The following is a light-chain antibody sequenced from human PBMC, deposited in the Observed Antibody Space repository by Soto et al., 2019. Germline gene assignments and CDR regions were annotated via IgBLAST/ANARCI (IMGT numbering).Light chain of an antibody. CDR3: EQYSNWPPL. Sequence: EIVMTQSPATLSVSPGERATLSSRASQRVSSNLAWYQQKPGQAPRLLIYGASTRATGLPARFSGSGSGTESTLTISSLQSEDFAVHYCEQYSNWPPLFGRGTKVEI. J-gene: IGKJ1*01. V-gene: IGKV3-15*01. CDR2: GAS. CDR1: QRVSSN.